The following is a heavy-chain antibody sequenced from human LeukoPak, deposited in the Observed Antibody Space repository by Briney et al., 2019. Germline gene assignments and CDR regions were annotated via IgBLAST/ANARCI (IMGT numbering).Heavy chain of an antibody. J-gene: IGHJ4*02. D-gene: IGHD2/OR15-2a*01. V-gene: IGHV3-23*01. CDR2: ISSSGDSI. CDR1: GFTFSSYA. Sequence: QPGGSLRLSCAASGFTFSSYAVSWVRQAPGKGLEWVSTISSSGDSIYYADSVKGRFTISRDNSKNTLFLQMNSLRAGDTAVYYCAKAQIGAAYWGQGTLVTVSS. CDR3: AKAQIGAAY.